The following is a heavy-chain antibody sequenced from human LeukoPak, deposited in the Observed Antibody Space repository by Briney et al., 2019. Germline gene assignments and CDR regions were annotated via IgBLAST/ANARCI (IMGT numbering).Heavy chain of an antibody. CDR1: GGSFSGYY. D-gene: IGHD3-22*01. Sequence: SETLSLTCAVYGGSFSGYYWSWIRQPPGKGLEWIGYIYYSGSTNYNPSLKSRVTISVDTSKNQFSLKLSSVTAADTAVYYCARVVQSTDSSGFYLPEYFQHWGQGTLVTVSS. V-gene: IGHV4-59*08. J-gene: IGHJ1*01. CDR3: ARVVQSTDSSGFYLPEYFQH. CDR2: IYYSGST.